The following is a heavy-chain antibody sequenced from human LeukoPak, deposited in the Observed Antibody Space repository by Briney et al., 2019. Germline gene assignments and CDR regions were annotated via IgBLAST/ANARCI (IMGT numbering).Heavy chain of an antibody. J-gene: IGHJ4*02. Sequence: VASVKVSCKVSGYTLTELSMHWVRQAPGKGLEWMGGFDPEDGETIYAQKFQGRVTMTEDTSTDTAYMERSSLRSEDTDVYYCATDPPGDDSSGYGYGWGQGTLVIVSS. CDR1: GYTLTELS. CDR3: ATDPPGDDSSGYGYG. V-gene: IGHV1-24*01. CDR2: FDPEDGET. D-gene: IGHD3-22*01.